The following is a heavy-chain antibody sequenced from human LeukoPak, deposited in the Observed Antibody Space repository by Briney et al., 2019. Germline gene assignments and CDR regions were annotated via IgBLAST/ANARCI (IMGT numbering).Heavy chain of an antibody. V-gene: IGHV1-24*01. CDR1: GYTLTELS. D-gene: IGHD1-26*01. J-gene: IGHJ5*02. Sequence: ASVKVSCKVSGYTLTELSMHWVRQAPGKGLEWMGGFDPEDGETIYAQKFQGRVTMTEDTSTDTAYMELSSLRSEDTAVYYCARGVGATVWFDPWGQGTLVTVSS. CDR2: FDPEDGET. CDR3: ARGVGATVWFDP.